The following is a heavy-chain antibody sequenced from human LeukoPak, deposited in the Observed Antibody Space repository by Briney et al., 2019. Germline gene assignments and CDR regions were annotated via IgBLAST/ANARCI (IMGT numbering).Heavy chain of an antibody. CDR1: GGSISSYY. V-gene: IGHV4-4*07. CDR3: AGEYSNMWNYFDY. J-gene: IGHJ4*02. Sequence: SETLSLTCTVSGGSISSYYWSWIRQPAGKRLEWIGRIYISGSTNYNPSLKSRVMMSLDTSKNQFSLKLTSVTAADTAVYYCAGEYSNMWNYFDYWGQGTLVTVSS. CDR2: IYISGST. D-gene: IGHD4-11*01.